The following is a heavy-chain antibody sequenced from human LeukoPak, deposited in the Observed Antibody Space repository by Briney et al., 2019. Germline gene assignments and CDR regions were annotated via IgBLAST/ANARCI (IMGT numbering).Heavy chain of an antibody. V-gene: IGHV3-48*03. CDR2: ISSSGSTI. Sequence: GGSLRLSCAASGFTFSSYEMNWVRQAPGKGLEWISYISSSGSTIYYADSVKGRFTISRDIAKNSLYLQMNSLRAEDTAVYYCARDPPYYYDSSGPSESAPENWGQGTLVTVSS. D-gene: IGHD3-22*01. CDR1: GFTFSSYE. CDR3: ARDPPYYYDSSGPSESAPEN. J-gene: IGHJ4*02.